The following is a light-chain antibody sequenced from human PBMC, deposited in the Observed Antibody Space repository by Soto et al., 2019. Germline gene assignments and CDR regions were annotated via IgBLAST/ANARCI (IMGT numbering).Light chain of an antibody. Sequence: QSPGTLSLSPGDRATLFSRARQSLTNPYIAWYQQKPGQAPRLLIYDISSRATGIPDRFSGSGSGTEFTLTISGLQSEDFAVYYCQQYNNWPLTFGQGTKVDIK. J-gene: IGKJ1*01. CDR3: QQYNNWPLT. CDR1: QSLTNPY. CDR2: DIS. V-gene: IGKV3D-15*01.